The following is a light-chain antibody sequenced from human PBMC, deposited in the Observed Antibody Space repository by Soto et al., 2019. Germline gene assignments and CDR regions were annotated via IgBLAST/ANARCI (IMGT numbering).Light chain of an antibody. CDR1: QGISSY. V-gene: IGKV1-39*01. J-gene: IGKJ4*01. CDR2: ATS. Sequence: DTQLTQSPSFLSASAGDRVTITCRASQGISSYLAWYQQKPGEAPKLLIYATSTLQSGVPSRFNGSVSGTDFTLSISSLQPEDFATYYCQQTYRTPLTFGGGTKVDIK. CDR3: QQTYRTPLT.